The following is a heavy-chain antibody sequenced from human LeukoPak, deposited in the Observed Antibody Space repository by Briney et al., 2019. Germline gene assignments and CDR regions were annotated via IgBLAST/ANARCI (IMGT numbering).Heavy chain of an antibody. V-gene: IGHV3-48*03. CDR2: ISGSGSTI. J-gene: IGHJ5*02. CDR3: ASQSYARFDP. CDR1: GFIFSSYE. D-gene: IGHD3-16*01. Sequence: GGSLRLSCAASGFIFSSYEMNWVRQGPGKGLEWVSYISGSGSTIYYADSVKGRFTISRDNARNSLFLQMNSLRVEDTAVYYCASQSYARFDPWGQGTLVTVSS.